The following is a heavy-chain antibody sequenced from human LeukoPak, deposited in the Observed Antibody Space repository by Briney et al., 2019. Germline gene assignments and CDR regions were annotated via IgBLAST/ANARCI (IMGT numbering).Heavy chain of an antibody. CDR2: ISGSGGST. V-gene: IGHV3-23*01. J-gene: IGHJ4*02. D-gene: IGHD3-10*01. Sequence: GGSLRLSCAASGFTFSSYAMSWVRQAPGKGLEWVSAISGSGGSTYYADSVKGRFTISRDNSKNTLYLQMNSLRAEDTAVYYCAKRGSGSYYGKDHRDYWGQRTLVTVSS. CDR3: AKRGSGSYYGKDHRDY. CDR1: GFTFSSYA.